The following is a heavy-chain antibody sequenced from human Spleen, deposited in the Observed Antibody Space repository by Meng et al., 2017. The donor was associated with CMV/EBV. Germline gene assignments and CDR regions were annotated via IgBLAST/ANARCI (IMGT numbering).Heavy chain of an antibody. J-gene: IGHJ5*02. V-gene: IGHV3-33*01. CDR1: GFTFSSHG. Sequence: GGSLRLSCAASGFTFSSHGMHWVRQAPGTGLEWVAFIWYDGSNQYYKDSVKGRFTISRDNSKNKLFLQMNGLRAEDTAVYYCAREGVYCSSTSCYPWFDPWGQGTLVTVSS. CDR3: AREGVYCSSTSCYPWFDP. CDR2: IWYDGSNQ. D-gene: IGHD2-2*01.